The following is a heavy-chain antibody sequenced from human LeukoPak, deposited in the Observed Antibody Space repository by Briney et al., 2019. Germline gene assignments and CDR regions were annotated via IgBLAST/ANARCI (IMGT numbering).Heavy chain of an antibody. Sequence: SVKVSCKASGGTFSSYAISWVRQAPGQGLEWMGRIIPILGIANYAQKLQGRVTMTTDTSTSTAYMELRSLRSDDTAVYYCARFGLPGGANRFYFDYWGQGTLVTVSS. CDR2: IIPILGIA. CDR3: ARFGLPGGANRFYFDY. J-gene: IGHJ4*02. D-gene: IGHD1-26*01. CDR1: GGTFSSYA. V-gene: IGHV1-69*04.